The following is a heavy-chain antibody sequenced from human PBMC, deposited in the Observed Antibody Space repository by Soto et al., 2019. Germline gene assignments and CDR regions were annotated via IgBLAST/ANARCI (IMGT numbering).Heavy chain of an antibody. CDR3: ARDDNSNYEDYYYYYMAV. V-gene: IGHV1-69*04. CDR2: IIPILGIA. J-gene: IGHJ6*03. D-gene: IGHD4-4*01. Sequence: SVKVSCKASGGTFSSYTISWVRQAPGQGLEWMGRIIPILGIANYAQKFQGRVTITADKSTSTAYMELSSLRSEDTAVYYCARDDNSNYEDYYYYYMAVWGKGTTVTVPS. CDR1: GGTFSSYT.